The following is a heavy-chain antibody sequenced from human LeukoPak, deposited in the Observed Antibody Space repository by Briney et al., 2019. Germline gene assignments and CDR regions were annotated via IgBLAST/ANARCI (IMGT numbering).Heavy chain of an antibody. CDR2: IKQDGSEK. V-gene: IGHV3-7*01. J-gene: IGHJ4*02. CDR3: ATKSLAGTGDY. Sequence: GGSLRLSCAASGFSFSGAWMSWVRQAPGKGLEWVANIKQDGSEKYYVDAVKGRFTISRDNAKNSLYLQMNSLRAEDTAVYYCATKSLAGTGDYWGQGTLVTVSS. CDR1: GFSFSGAW. D-gene: IGHD6-13*01.